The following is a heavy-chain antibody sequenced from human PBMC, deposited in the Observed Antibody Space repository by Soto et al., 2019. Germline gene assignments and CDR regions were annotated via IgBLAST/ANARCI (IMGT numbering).Heavy chain of an antibody. J-gene: IGHJ6*03. Sequence: QVQLVQSGAEVKKPGASVKVSCKASGYTFTSYAINWVRQATGQGLEWMGWMNPNSGNTGYAQKFQGRVTMTRNTSISTAYMEPSSLRSEDTAVYYCARGPGSWYYYYMDVWGKGTTVTVSS. CDR2: MNPNSGNT. D-gene: IGHD6-13*01. V-gene: IGHV1-8*01. CDR1: GYTFTSYA. CDR3: ARGPGSWYYYYMDV.